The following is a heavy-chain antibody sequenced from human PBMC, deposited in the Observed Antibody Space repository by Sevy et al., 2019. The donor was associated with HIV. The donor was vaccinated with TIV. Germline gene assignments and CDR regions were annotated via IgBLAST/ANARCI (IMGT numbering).Heavy chain of an antibody. Sequence: GGSLRLSCAASGFTFSSYSMNWVRQAPGKGLEWVSSISRSSSYIYHADSVKGRFTISRDNAKNSLHLQMNSLRAEDTAVYYCARWDADRRWYFDYWGQGFLVTVSS. CDR3: ARWDADRRWYFDY. CDR2: ISRSSSYI. CDR1: GFTFSSYS. D-gene: IGHD1-26*01. J-gene: IGHJ4*02. V-gene: IGHV3-21*01.